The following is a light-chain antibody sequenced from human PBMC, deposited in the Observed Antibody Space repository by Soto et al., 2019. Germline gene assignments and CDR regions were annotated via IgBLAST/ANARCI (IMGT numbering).Light chain of an antibody. V-gene: IGKV3D-15*02. CDR3: QQYGSSPWT. CDR1: ESVNSN. Sequence: EIVMRQSPATLSVSPGARSPLSWRASESVNSNLAWYQQNPGQAPRLLIYGASTRATGFPARFSGSGSGTEFTLTISRLEPEDFAVYYCQQYGSSPWTFGQGTKVDIK. J-gene: IGKJ1*01. CDR2: GAS.